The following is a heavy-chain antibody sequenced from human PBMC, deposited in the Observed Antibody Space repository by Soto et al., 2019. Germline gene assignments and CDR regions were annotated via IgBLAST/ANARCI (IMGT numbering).Heavy chain of an antibody. Sequence: GSLRLSCAASGFTFSSYAMHWVRQAPGKGLEWVAVISYDGSNKYYADSVKGRFTISRDNSKNTLYLQMNSLRAEDTAVYYCARGVVTATIFRSYFDYWGQGTLVTVSS. V-gene: IGHV3-30-3*01. CDR2: ISYDGSNK. D-gene: IGHD2-21*02. CDR1: GFTFSSYA. CDR3: ARGVVTATIFRSYFDY. J-gene: IGHJ4*02.